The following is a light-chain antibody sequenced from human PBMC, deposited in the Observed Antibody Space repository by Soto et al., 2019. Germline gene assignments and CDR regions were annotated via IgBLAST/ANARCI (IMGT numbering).Light chain of an antibody. CDR2: DNT. CDR1: GSNIGAGYA. CDR3: QSYDTSLSASV. Sequence: QSMLTLPPSMSAAPGQSVTISCTGSGSNIGAGYAVHWYQQLPGTAPKLLIYDNTNRPSGVPDRFSASESGTSASLAITGLQSEDEADYYCQSYDTSLSASVFGGGTKVTVL. J-gene: IGLJ2*01. V-gene: IGLV1-40*01.